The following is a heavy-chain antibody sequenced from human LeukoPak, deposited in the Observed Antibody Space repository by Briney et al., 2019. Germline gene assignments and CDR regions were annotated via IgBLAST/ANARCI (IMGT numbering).Heavy chain of an antibody. CDR3: AKGAYDYIEIAYFDY. Sequence: GGSLRLSCVASGFSFNNYAMNWVRQAPGKGLEWVSLIIGSSGSTFYADSVKGRFTITRDKSKNTLYLQMNSLRAEDTAVYYCAKGAYDYIEIAYFDYWGQGSLVTVSS. D-gene: IGHD5-12*01. CDR1: GFSFNNYA. V-gene: IGHV3-23*01. J-gene: IGHJ4*02. CDR2: IIGSSGST.